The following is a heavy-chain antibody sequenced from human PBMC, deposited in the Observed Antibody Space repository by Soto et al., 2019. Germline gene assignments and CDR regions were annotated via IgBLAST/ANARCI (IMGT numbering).Heavy chain of an antibody. CDR3: ARERGIGYCSSTSCHDAFDI. CDR1: GGSFSGYY. D-gene: IGHD2-2*01. V-gene: IGHV4-34*01. J-gene: IGHJ3*02. CDR2: INHSGST. Sequence: QVQLQQWGAGLLKPSETLSLTCAVYGGSFSGYYWSWICQPPGKGLEWIGEINHSGSTNYNPSLKSRVTISVDTSKNQFSLKLSSVTAADTAVYYCARERGIGYCSSTSCHDAFDIWGQGTMVTVSS.